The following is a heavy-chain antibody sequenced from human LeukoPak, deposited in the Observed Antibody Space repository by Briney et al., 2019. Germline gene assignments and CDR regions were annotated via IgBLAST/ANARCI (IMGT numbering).Heavy chain of an antibody. D-gene: IGHD3-10*01. CDR1: GFTFSSYW. CDR2: INKDGRSA. V-gene: IGHV3-74*01. J-gene: IGHJ4*02. Sequence: PGGSLRLSCAASGFTFSSYWMHWIRQAPGKGLVWVARINKDGRSASYADSVKGRFTISRDNRKNTLYLQMNSLRDEDTAVYFCTRDMIRGVVNYWGQGTLVTVSS. CDR3: TRDMIRGVVNY.